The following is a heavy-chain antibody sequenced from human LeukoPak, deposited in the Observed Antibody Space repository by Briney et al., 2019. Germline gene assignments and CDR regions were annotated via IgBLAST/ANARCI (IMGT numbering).Heavy chain of an antibody. CDR3: ARKQGGTMYDV. CDR1: GGSISSSNYY. V-gene: IGHV4-39*07. CDR2: FYSGGSA. J-gene: IGHJ4*02. D-gene: IGHD1-7*01. Sequence: PSETLSLTCIVPGGSISSSNYYWAWVRQPPGKGLEWIGTFYSGGSAYYNPSLTSRVSISKDTSDNQFSLRLYSVTAADTAVYYCARKQGGTMYDVWGQGTQVTVSS.